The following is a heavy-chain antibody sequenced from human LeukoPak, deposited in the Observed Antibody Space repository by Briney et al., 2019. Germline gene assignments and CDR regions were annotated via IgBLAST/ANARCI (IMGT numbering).Heavy chain of an antibody. J-gene: IGHJ3*02. Sequence: GGSLRLSCAPSGSTFSSYGMHWVRQAPVKGLEWVAFIRFDGSYRYYADSVKGRFTISRDNSKNTLYLQMNSLRAEDTAVYYCAKPARTDAFDIWGQGTMITVSS. D-gene: IGHD1-14*01. CDR3: AKPARTDAFDI. V-gene: IGHV3-30*02. CDR2: IRFDGSYR. CDR1: GSTFSSYG.